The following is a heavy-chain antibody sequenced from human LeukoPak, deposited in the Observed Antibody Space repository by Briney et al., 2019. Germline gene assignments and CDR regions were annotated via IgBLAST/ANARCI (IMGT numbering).Heavy chain of an antibody. CDR3: ARVSSYGSGSYYNPWIDY. D-gene: IGHD3-10*01. CDR1: GFTFSTYW. CDR2: IKQDGNEK. Sequence: SGGSLRLSCAASGFTFSTYWMSWVRQAPGKGLEWVANIKQDGNEKYYVDSVKGRFTISRDNAKNSLYLQMNSLRAEDTAVYYCARVSSYGSGSYYNPWIDYWGQGTLVTASS. V-gene: IGHV3-7*01. J-gene: IGHJ4*02.